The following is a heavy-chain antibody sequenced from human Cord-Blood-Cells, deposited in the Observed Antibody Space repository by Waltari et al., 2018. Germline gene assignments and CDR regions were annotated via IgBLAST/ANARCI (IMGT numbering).Heavy chain of an antibody. J-gene: IGHJ3*02. Sequence: QVQLVQSGAEVKKPGASVKVSCKASGYPFTGYYMHWVRQAPGQGLEWMGWINPNSGGTNDAQKFQGRVTMTRDTSISTAYMELSRLRSDDTAVYYCARISSSWYAFDIWGQGTMVTVSS. CDR2: INPNSGGT. D-gene: IGHD6-13*01. CDR1: GYPFTGYY. CDR3: ARISSSWYAFDI. V-gene: IGHV1-2*02.